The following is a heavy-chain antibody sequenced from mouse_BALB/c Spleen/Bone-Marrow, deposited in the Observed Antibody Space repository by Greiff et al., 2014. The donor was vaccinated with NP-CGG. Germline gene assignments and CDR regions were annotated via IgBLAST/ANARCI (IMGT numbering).Heavy chain of an antibody. Sequence: QVQLQQSGAELAKPGASVKMSCKASGYTFTSYWMYWIKQRPGQGLEWIGYINPSTGYTEYNQKFKDKATLTADKSSNTAYMQLSSLTSEDSAVYYCARKGYGNYYYYAMDYWGQGTSVTVSS. V-gene: IGHV1-7*01. J-gene: IGHJ4*01. CDR1: GYTFTSYW. CDR2: INPSTGYT. CDR3: ARKGYGNYYYYAMDY. D-gene: IGHD2-1*01.